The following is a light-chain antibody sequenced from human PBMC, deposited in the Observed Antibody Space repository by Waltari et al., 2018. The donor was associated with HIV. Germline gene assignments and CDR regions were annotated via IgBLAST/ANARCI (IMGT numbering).Light chain of an antibody. V-gene: IGLV2-11*01. J-gene: IGLJ1*01. CDR1: SSYVDTF. CDR2: DVN. CDR3: CSHAGNFIFA. Sequence: QSALTQPHSVSGSPGQSLTISCTGTSSYVDTFVSWYQQHPGKAPKVIIYDVNKRPSVVPDRFSGSKSGNTAFLTISGLQAEDEAEYHCCSHAGNFIFAFGSGTKVTVL.